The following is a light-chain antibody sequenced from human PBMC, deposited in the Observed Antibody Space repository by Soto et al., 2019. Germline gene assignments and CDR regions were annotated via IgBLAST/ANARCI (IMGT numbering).Light chain of an antibody. CDR2: AAS. CDR3: QHADSFPLIT. V-gene: IGKV1-12*01. CDR1: EDISTW. Sequence: DIQITHSRSSVSASVGDRVTITCRASEDISTWLAWYQQKPGKAPKLLIYAASSLQSGVPSRSSGSGSGTDFTLTISSLQSEDFATYYWQHADSFPLITFGQGTRLEIK. J-gene: IGKJ5*01.